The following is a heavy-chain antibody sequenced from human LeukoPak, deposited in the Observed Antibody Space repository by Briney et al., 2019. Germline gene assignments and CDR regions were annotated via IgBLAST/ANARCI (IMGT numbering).Heavy chain of an antibody. V-gene: IGHV4-30-2*01. CDR2: IYHSGST. D-gene: IGHD6-13*01. J-gene: IGHJ6*03. Sequence: RASETLSLTCTVSSGSISSGGYYWSRIRQPPGKGLEWIGYIYHSGSTYYNPSLKSRVTISVDRSKNQFSLRLSSVTAADTAVYYCARAAAGTQDYYYYYMDVWGKGTTVIVSS. CDR1: SGSISSGGYY. CDR3: ARAAAGTQDYYYYYMDV.